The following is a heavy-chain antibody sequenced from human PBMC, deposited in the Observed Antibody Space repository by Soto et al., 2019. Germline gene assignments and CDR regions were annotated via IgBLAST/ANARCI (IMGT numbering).Heavy chain of an antibody. CDR2: ISYDGSNK. CDR1: GFPFSSYA. V-gene: IGHV3-30-3*01. J-gene: IGHJ6*02. CDR3: ARDAAGNPRQDYGMDV. Sequence: QVQLVESGGGVVQPGRSLRLSCAASGFPFSSYAMNWVRQAPGKGLEWVAAISYDGSNKYYADSVKGRFTISRDNSKNRMYLQMNSLRAEDTAVYFCARDAAGNPRQDYGMDVWGQGTTVTVSS. D-gene: IGHD4-4*01.